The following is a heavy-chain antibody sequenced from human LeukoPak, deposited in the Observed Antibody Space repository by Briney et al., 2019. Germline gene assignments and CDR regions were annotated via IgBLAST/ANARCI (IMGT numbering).Heavy chain of an antibody. CDR2: INPNSGGT. D-gene: IGHD4-23*01. V-gene: IGHV1-2*06. Sequence: ASVKVSCKASGGTFSSYAISWVRQAPGQGLEWMGRINPNSGGTNSAQKFQGRVTMTRDTSISTAYMELSRLRSDDTAVYYCARGWLAETTVVTPYNYWGQGTLVTVSS. CDR1: GGTFSSYA. CDR3: ARGWLAETTVVTPYNY. J-gene: IGHJ4*02.